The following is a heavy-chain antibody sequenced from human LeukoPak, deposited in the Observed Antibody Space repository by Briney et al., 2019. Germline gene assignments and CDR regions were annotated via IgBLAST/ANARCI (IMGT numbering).Heavy chain of an antibody. CDR2: IKSKSDGGTT. CDR1: GFTFSNSW. V-gene: IGHV3-15*01. J-gene: IGHJ4*02. D-gene: IGHD3-22*01. Sequence: PGGSLRLSCAASGFTFSNSWMSWVRQAPGKGLEWVGRIKSKSDGGTTDYAAPVKGRFTISRDDSKNTLYLQMSSLKTEDTAVYYCTTHTYYYDSSGYLYYFDYWGQGTLVTVSS. CDR3: TTHTYYYDSSGYLYYFDY.